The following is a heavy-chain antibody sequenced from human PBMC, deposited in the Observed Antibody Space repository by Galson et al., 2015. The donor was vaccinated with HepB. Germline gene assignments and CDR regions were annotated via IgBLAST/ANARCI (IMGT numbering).Heavy chain of an antibody. Sequence: QSGAEVKKPGESLRISCKGSGYSFTSYWISWVRQMPGKGLEWMGRIDPSDSYTNYSPSFQGHVTISADKSINTAYLQWSSLKASDTVMYYCARYSSSWYFSVLQDAFDIWGQGTMVTVSS. CDR2: IDPSDSYT. D-gene: IGHD6-13*01. V-gene: IGHV5-10-1*01. CDR3: ARYSSSWYFSVLQDAFDI. J-gene: IGHJ3*02. CDR1: GYSFTSYW.